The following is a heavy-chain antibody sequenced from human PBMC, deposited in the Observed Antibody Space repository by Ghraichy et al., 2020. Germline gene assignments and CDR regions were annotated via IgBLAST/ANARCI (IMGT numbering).Heavy chain of an antibody. J-gene: IGHJ3*02. D-gene: IGHD6-13*01. CDR1: GSIFT. CDR2: ISYDGSKT. V-gene: IGHV3-30-3*01. CDR3: ARALSSSWKSALDI. Sequence: GGSLRLSCAASGSIFTMHWVRQAPGKGLEWVAVISYDGSKTYYGDSVKGRFTISRDNSKNTIYLQLNTLRPEDTAVYYCARALSSSWKSALDIWGQGTMITVSS.